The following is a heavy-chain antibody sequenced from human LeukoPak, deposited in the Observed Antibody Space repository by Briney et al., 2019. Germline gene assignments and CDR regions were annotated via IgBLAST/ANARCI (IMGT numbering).Heavy chain of an antibody. D-gene: IGHD4-11*01. Sequence: PSETLSLTCTVSGGSISGYYWSWIRQPPGKGLEWIGYIYYSGSTSYNPSLKSRVTISVDTSKNQFSLKLSSVTAADTAVYYCARARYSNGHDAFDIWGQGTMVTVSS. V-gene: IGHV4-59*01. CDR3: ARARYSNGHDAFDI. CDR2: IYYSGST. CDR1: GGSISGYY. J-gene: IGHJ3*02.